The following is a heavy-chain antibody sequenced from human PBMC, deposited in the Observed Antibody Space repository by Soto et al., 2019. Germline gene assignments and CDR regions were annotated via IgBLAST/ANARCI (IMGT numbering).Heavy chain of an antibody. CDR3: ARGQRFSDWFDP. V-gene: IGHV4-4*07. J-gene: IGHJ5*02. CDR1: GGAINSYY. CDR2: IYSSGST. Sequence: SETLSLTCTVSGGAINSYYWTWIRQPAGKGLEWIGRIYSSGSTKYNPSLQSRVTMSLDTSRNQFSLRLTSVTAADTAVYYCARGQRFSDWFDPWGQGTLVTVSS. D-gene: IGHD3-3*01.